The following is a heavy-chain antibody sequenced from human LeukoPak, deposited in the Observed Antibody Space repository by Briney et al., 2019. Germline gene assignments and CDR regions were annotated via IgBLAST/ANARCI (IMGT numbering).Heavy chain of an antibody. CDR3: ASEWTHDP. V-gene: IGHV3-21*01. J-gene: IGHJ5*02. CDR1: GYTFSTYS. D-gene: IGHD3/OR15-3a*01. Sequence: GGSLRLSCAASGYTFSTYSMNWVRQAPGKGLEWVSAISSDSYYIYYADSVKGRFTISRDNAKNSLYLQMNSLRAEDTAVYYCASEWTHDPWGQGTLVTVSS. CDR2: ISSDSYYI.